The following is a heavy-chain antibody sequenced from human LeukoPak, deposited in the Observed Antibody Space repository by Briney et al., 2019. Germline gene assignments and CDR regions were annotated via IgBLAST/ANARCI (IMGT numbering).Heavy chain of an antibody. D-gene: IGHD6-19*01. Sequence: GGSLRLSCAASGFTFSSYGMDWVRQAPGKGLEWVAVIWYDGSNKYYADSVKGRFTISRDNSKNTLYLQMNSLRAEDTAVYYCARGKQWLESYYFDYWGQGTLVTVSS. CDR2: IWYDGSNK. J-gene: IGHJ4*02. CDR1: GFTFSSYG. V-gene: IGHV3-33*01. CDR3: ARGKQWLESYYFDY.